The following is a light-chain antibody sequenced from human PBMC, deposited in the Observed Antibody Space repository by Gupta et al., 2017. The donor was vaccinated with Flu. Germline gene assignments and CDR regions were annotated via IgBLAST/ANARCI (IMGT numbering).Light chain of an antibody. Sequence: EIVLTQSPATLSLSPGERATLSCRASQSVGPYLAWYQQKPGQGPRLLIYDATFRATGVPARFSGNGSGTDFTLTINSREPEDFAVYCCQQRHVWPAVTFGQGTRLEIK. CDR2: DAT. J-gene: IGKJ5*01. CDR3: QQRHVWPAVT. V-gene: IGKV3-11*01. CDR1: QSVGPY.